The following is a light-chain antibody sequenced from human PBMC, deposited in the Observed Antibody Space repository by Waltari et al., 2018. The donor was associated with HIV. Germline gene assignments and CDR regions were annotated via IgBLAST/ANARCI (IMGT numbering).Light chain of an antibody. CDR1: ELANQH. CDR3: QAAAPSGTSVA. J-gene: IGLJ2*01. Sequence: SSDLTQAPSVSVSPGQTASISCSGHELANQHVHWYQEKAGQDPVLVISRDSERPLGIPERFSGSRSGSLATLTITGVLADDEADYYCQAAAPSGTSVAFGGGTKLTVL. CDR2: RDS. V-gene: IGLV3-25*03.